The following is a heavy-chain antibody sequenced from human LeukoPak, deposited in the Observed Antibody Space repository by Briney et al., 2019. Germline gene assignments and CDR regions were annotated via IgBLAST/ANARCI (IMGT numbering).Heavy chain of an antibody. J-gene: IGHJ5*02. CDR1: GYTFTGYY. Sequence: ASVKVSCKASGYTFTGYYMHWVRQAPGQGLEWMGWVNPNSGGTNYAQKFQGRVTMTRDTSISTAYMELSRLRSDDTAVYYCARASPRYSGYDYFGINWFDPWGQGTLVTVSS. D-gene: IGHD5-12*01. V-gene: IGHV1-2*02. CDR2: VNPNSGGT. CDR3: ARASPRYSGYDYFGINWFDP.